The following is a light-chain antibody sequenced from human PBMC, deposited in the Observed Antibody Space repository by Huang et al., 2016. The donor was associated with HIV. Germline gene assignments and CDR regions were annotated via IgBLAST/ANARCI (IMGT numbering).Light chain of an antibody. V-gene: IGKV1-5*03. CDR1: QSVASW. CDR3: QKYSTFPRYT. CDR2: QAS. J-gene: IGKJ2*01. Sequence: DIQMTQSPPTLSASVGDRVNINCRASQSVASWVAWYQQKPGKAPKLLIYQASLLDSGPPPRFSGSRSEKAFNHTFDHMQHDDSATYYRQKYSTFPRYTFAQGTKLEI.